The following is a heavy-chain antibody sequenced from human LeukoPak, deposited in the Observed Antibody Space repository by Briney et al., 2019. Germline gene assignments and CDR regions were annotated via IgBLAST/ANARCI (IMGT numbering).Heavy chain of an antibody. CDR1: GFTFSNYE. D-gene: IGHD3-10*01. Sequence: GGSLRLSCAASGFTFSNYEMNWIRQAPGKGLEWVSYISSSGSTIYYADSVKGRFTISRDNAKNSLFLQMNSLRAEDTAVYYCARVMYYYDSGNCLDYWGQGTLVTVSS. V-gene: IGHV3-48*03. J-gene: IGHJ4*02. CDR3: ARVMYYYDSGNCLDY. CDR2: ISSSGSTI.